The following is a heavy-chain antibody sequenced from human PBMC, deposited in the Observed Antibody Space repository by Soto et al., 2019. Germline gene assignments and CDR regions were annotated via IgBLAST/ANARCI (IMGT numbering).Heavy chain of an antibody. D-gene: IGHD3-16*01. CDR3: ARATLSSENLGYFDY. Sequence: QVQLQESGPGLLKPSDTLSLTCTVSGDSFSGYYWSWIRQPAGKGLEWIGRVYTSGNTDYNPSLTSRVTVSVDTSRNQFSLKLSSVTAADTAVYYCARATLSSENLGYFDYWGQGTLVTVSS. CDR1: GDSFSGYY. V-gene: IGHV4-4*07. CDR2: VYTSGNT. J-gene: IGHJ4*02.